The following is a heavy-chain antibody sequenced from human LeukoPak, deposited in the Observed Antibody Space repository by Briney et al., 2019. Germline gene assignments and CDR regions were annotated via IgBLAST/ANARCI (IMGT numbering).Heavy chain of an antibody. V-gene: IGHV4-59*11. CDR3: ARERASRDHKVTYGLDV. J-gene: IGHJ6*02. CDR2: IYYTGRT. Sequence: SETVSLTCSVSGGSMISHFWIWLGQPPGKGLEGIGYIYYTGRTKYNPALEGRVTISLDTSTRQFSLKLSSVTAADTAVYYCARERASRDHKVTYGLDVWGQGTTVTAS. D-gene: IGHD4-11*01. CDR1: GGSMISHF.